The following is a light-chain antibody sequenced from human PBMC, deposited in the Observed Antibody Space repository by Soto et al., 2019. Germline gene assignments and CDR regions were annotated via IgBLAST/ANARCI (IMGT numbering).Light chain of an antibody. CDR2: AAS. Sequence: DIQMTQSPPSLYASVGDRVTITCRASQGIRNDLGWYQQKQGKAPKRLIYAASSLQSGVPSRFSGSGSGTEFTLTINNLQTEDFATYYCLQYNNYPPTFGRGTKVEIK. J-gene: IGKJ4*02. CDR1: QGIRND. V-gene: IGKV1-17*02. CDR3: LQYNNYPPT.